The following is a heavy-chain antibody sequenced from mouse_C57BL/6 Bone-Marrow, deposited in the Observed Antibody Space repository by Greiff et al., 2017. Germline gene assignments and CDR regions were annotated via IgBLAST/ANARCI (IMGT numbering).Heavy chain of an antibody. Sequence: QVQLQQPGAELVMPGASVTLSCKASGYTFTSYWMHWVKKRPGPGLEWIGELDSSASYSYYNQQFKGKSTLTIDKSSSTAYMQLSSLTSEDSAVYYWARPLYYYGSSCGYAMDYWGQGTSVTVSS. CDR2: LDSSASYS. J-gene: IGHJ4*01. CDR3: ARPLYYYGSSCGYAMDY. CDR1: GYTFTSYW. V-gene: IGHV1-69*01. D-gene: IGHD1-1*01.